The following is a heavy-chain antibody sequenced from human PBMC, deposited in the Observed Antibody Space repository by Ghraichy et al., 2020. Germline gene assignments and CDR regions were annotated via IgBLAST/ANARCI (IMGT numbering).Heavy chain of an antibody. D-gene: IGHD3-3*01. CDR2: INHSGST. CDR1: GGSFSGYY. V-gene: IGHV4-34*01. J-gene: IGHJ6*02. Sequence: SETLSLTCAVYGGSFSGYYWSWIRQPPGKGLEWIGEINHSGSTNYNPSLKSRVTISVDTSKNQFSLKLSSVTAADTAVYYCARANQQFLEWLSLGGYYYYGMDVWGQGTTVTVSS. CDR3: ARANQQFLEWLSLGGYYYYGMDV.